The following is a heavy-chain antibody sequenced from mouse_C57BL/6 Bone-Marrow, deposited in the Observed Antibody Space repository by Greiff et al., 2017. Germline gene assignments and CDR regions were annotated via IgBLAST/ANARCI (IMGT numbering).Heavy chain of an antibody. J-gene: IGHJ1*03. V-gene: IGHV1-54*01. CDR3: ARKEGDYYGSSYWYFDV. D-gene: IGHD1-1*01. CDR2: INPGSGGT. Sequence: QVQLQQSGAELVRPGTSVKVSCKASGYAFTNYLIEWVKQRPGQGLEWIGVINPGSGGTNYNEKFKGKATLTADKSSSTAYMQLSSLTSEDSAVYSCARKEGDYYGSSYWYFDVWGTGTTVTVSS. CDR1: GYAFTNYL.